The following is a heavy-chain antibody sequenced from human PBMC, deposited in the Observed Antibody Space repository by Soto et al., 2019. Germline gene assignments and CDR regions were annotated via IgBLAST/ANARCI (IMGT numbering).Heavy chain of an antibody. V-gene: IGHV3-30*18. D-gene: IGHD3-16*01. J-gene: IGHJ6*02. Sequence: GGSLRLSCAAAGFTFSSYGMHWVRPAPGKGLEWVAVISYDGSNKYYADSVKGRFTISRDNSKNTLYLQMNSLRAEDTAVYYCAKDRGGFQAHYYYYYGMDVWGQGTTVTVSS. CDR1: GFTFSSYG. CDR2: ISYDGSNK. CDR3: AKDRGGFQAHYYYYYGMDV.